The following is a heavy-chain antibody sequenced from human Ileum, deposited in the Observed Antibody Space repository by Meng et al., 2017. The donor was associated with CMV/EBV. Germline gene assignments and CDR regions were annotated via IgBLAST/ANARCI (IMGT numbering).Heavy chain of an antibody. CDR2: ISSTSSYI. CDR3: ARFSGGYDFWSGYYRFDY. D-gene: IGHD3-3*01. CDR1: GFTFSAYS. Sequence: GGSLRLSCAASGFTFSAYSMNWVRQAPGKGLEWVSSISSTSSYIYYANSVRGRFTISRDNAKNSLYLQMNSRRAEDTAVYYCARFSGGYDFWSGYYRFDYWGQGTLVTVSS. J-gene: IGHJ4*02. V-gene: IGHV3-21*01.